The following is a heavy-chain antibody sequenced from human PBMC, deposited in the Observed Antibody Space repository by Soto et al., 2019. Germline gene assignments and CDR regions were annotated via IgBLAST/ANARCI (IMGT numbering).Heavy chain of an antibody. J-gene: IGHJ6*02. CDR3: ATPDCSSTSCYGGNYYYYYGMDV. CDR2: IYYSGST. D-gene: IGHD2-2*01. Sequence: QLQLQESGPGLVKPSETLSLTCTVSGGSISSSSYYWGWIRQPPGKGLEWIGSIYYSGSTYYNPSPKSRVTISVDTSKNQFSLKLSSVTAADTAVYYCATPDCSSTSCYGGNYYYYYGMDVWGQGTTVTVSS. CDR1: GGSISSSSYY. V-gene: IGHV4-39*01.